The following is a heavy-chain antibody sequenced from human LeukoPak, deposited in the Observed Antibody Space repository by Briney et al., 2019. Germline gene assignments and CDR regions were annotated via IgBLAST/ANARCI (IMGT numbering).Heavy chain of an antibody. CDR1: GFTFSSYS. V-gene: IGHV3-48*02. CDR2: ISSSSSTI. J-gene: IGHJ4*02. D-gene: IGHD6-6*01. CDR3: ARERGIYSSSSYDY. Sequence: GGSLRLSRAASGFTFSSYSMNWVRQAPGKELEWVSYISSSSSTIYYADSVKGRFTISRDNAKNSLYLQMNSLRDEDTAVYYCARERGIYSSSSYDYWGQGTLVTVSS.